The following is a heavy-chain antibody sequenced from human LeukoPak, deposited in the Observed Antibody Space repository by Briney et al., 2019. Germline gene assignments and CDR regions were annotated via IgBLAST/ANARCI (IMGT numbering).Heavy chain of an antibody. CDR3: AKEVYSSSWYRLGY. Sequence: PGGSLRLSCAASGFTFDDYAMHWVRQAPGKGLEWVSLISGNGGSTSYEDSVKGRFTISRDNSKNSLYLQMNSLRTEDTALYYCAKEVYSSSWYRLGYRGQGTLVTVSS. V-gene: IGHV3-43*02. CDR1: GFTFDDYA. D-gene: IGHD6-13*01. J-gene: IGHJ4*02. CDR2: ISGNGGST.